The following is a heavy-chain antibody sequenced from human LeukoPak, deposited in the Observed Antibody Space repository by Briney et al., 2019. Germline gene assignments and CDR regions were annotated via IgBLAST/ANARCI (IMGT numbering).Heavy chain of an antibody. V-gene: IGHV3-23*01. CDR1: GFTFSSYA. Sequence: GGSLRLSCAAPGFTFSSYAMSWVRQAPGKGPEWVSGIGNSGDRTFYADSVKGRFTISRDISKSTLYLQMNSLRVEDTAVYYCAKGPKLGDGFHCDSWGQGTLVTVSS. CDR2: IGNSGDRT. CDR3: AKGPKLGDGFHCDS. D-gene: IGHD5-24*01. J-gene: IGHJ4*02.